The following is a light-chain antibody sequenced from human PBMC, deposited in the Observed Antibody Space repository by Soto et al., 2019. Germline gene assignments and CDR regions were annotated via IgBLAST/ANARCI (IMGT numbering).Light chain of an antibody. CDR2: AAS. CDR1: QSIYSS. J-gene: IGKJ2*01. Sequence: DIQMTQSPSSLSASVGDRVTITCRASQSIYSSLNWYHQKPGKAPKLLIYAASNLQSGVPSRFSGSGSGTDFTLSISSLQPEELATYYCQQSYSAPYTFGQGTKLEI. V-gene: IGKV1-39*01. CDR3: QQSYSAPYT.